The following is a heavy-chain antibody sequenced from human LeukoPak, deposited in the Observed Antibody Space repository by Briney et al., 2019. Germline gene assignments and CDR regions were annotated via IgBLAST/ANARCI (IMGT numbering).Heavy chain of an antibody. Sequence: PGGSLRLSCAASGFTFSSYWMSWVRQAPGKGLEWVANIKQDGSEKYYVDSVKGRFTISRDNAKNSLYLQMNSLRAEDTAVYYCARDRRWYFDSYDAFDIWGQGTMVTVSS. CDR1: GFTFSSYW. D-gene: IGHD3-9*01. V-gene: IGHV3-7*01. CDR3: ARDRRWYFDSYDAFDI. CDR2: IKQDGSEK. J-gene: IGHJ3*02.